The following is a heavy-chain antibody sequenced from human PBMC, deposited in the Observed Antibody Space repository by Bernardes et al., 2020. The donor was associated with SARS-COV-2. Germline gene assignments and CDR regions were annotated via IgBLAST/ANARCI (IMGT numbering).Heavy chain of an antibody. Sequence: GESLKISCKGSGYSFTSYWISWVRQMPGKGLEWMGRIDPSDSYTNYSPSFQGHVTISADKSISTAYLQWSSLKASDTAMYYCASYCSGGSCRYYYYGMDVWGQGTTVTVSS. CDR3: ASYCSGGSCRYYYYGMDV. V-gene: IGHV5-10-1*01. CDR2: IDPSDSYT. D-gene: IGHD2-15*01. CDR1: GYSFTSYW. J-gene: IGHJ6*02.